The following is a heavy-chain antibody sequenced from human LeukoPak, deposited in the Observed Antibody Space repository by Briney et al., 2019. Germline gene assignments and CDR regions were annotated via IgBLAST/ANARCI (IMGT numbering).Heavy chain of an antibody. V-gene: IGHV4-59*01. J-gene: IGHJ4*02. CDR1: GGSISSSY. CDR2: IYYRGST. Sequence: SETLSLTCVDSGGSISSSYRSWIRQPPGRGLESIGYIYYRGSTNYNPSLKSRVTISVDTSRIQFSLKLSSGTAADTAVYYCARDYGGKFDYWGQGTLVTVCS. D-gene: IGHD3-16*01. CDR3: ARDYGGKFDY.